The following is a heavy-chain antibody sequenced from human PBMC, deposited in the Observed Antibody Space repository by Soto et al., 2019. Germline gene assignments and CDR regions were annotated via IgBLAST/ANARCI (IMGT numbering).Heavy chain of an antibody. D-gene: IGHD2-2*02. J-gene: IGHJ6*04. Sequence: GASVKVSCKASGYTFTGYYMHWVRQAPGQGLEWMGWINPNSGGTNYAQKFQGRVTMTRDTSISTAYMELSRLRSDDTAVYYCARNAVEDCSSTSCYTWDYYYYGMDVWGKGTTVTVSS. V-gene: IGHV1-2*02. CDR3: ARNAVEDCSSTSCYTWDYYYYGMDV. CDR2: INPNSGGT. CDR1: GYTFTGYY.